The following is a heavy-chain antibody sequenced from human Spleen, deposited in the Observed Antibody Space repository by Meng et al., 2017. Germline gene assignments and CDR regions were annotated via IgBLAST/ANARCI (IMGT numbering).Heavy chain of an antibody. V-gene: IGHV4-34*01. CDR2: IYYSGST. D-gene: IGHD2-15*01. CDR1: GWSFSGYY. Sequence: QVVLQRECAGLLKPSDPLSRTCAGYGWSFSGYYWGWIRQPPGKGLEWIGSIYYSGSTYYNPSLKSRVTISVDTSKNQFSLKLSSVTAADTAVYYCARDSIRLGGLYYFDYWGQGTLVTVSS. J-gene: IGHJ4*02. CDR3: ARDSIRLGGLYYFDY.